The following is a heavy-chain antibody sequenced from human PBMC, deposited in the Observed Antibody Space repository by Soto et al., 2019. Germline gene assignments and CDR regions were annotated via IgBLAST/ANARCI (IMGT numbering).Heavy chain of an antibody. D-gene: IGHD1-26*01. V-gene: IGHV1-18*01. CDR1: GYTFTSYG. CDR2: ISAYNGNT. Sequence: QVQLVQSGAEVKKPGASVKVSCKASGYTFTSYGISWVRQAPGQGLEWMGWISAYNGNTNYAQKLQGRVTMTTDTSXXTAYMELRSLRSDDTAVYYCARWDSGSFAFNWFDPWGQGTLVTVSS. J-gene: IGHJ5*02. CDR3: ARWDSGSFAFNWFDP.